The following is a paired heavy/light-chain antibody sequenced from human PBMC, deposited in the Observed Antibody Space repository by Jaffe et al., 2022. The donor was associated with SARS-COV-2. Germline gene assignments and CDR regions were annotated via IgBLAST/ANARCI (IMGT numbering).Light chain of an antibody. CDR2: GAS. CDR3: QQYGGPPET. J-gene: IGKJ1*01. CDR1: QSVAGSY. Sequence: ETVLTQSPGTLSLSPGERATLSCRASQSVAGSYLAWYQQKPGQAPRLLIYGASSRATGIPDRFSGSGSGTDFTLTISRLEPEDFAVYFCQQYGGPPETFGQGTKVEIK. V-gene: IGKV3-20*01.
Heavy chain of an antibody. CDR2: ISGSGGTT. CDR3: AKEGALLRYLSYFDS. J-gene: IGHJ4*02. CDR1: GFTFSSYA. Sequence: EVRLVESGGGLVQPGGSLRLSCAASGFTFSSYAVSWVRQAPGKGLEWVSAISGSGGTTYYGDSVKGRFTISRDNSKNTLYLQLNTLRAEDTAVYYCAKEGALLRYLSYFDSWGQGTLVTVSS. V-gene: IGHV3-23*04. D-gene: IGHD2-15*01.